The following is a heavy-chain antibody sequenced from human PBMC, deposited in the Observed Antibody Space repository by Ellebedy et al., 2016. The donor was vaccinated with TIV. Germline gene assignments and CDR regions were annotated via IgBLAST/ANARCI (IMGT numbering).Heavy chain of an antibody. CDR3: ARRASYGDYAVQVNPWFDP. CDR2: IRQEGDEI. CDR1: GFNFRSYW. D-gene: IGHD4-17*01. V-gene: IGHV3-7*01. Sequence: PGGSLRLSCAASGFNFRSYWMTWVRQAPGKGLEWVAKIRQEGDEIYYVESVKGRFTISRDKAKNSLLLQMNSLRVEDTAVYYCARRASYGDYAVQVNPWFDPWGQGTLVTVSS. J-gene: IGHJ5*02.